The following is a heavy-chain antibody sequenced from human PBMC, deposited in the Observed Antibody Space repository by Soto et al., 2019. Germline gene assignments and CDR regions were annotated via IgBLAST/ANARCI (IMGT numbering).Heavy chain of an antibody. CDR3: ARDAIPNDYGDYEHFDC. D-gene: IGHD4-17*01. V-gene: IGHV1-69*12. CDR1: GGTFSSYA. Sequence: QVQLVQSGAEVKKPGSSVKVSCKASGGTFSSYAISWVRQAPGQGLEWMGGIIPIFGTANYAQKFQGRVTITADESTSTAYMELSSLRSEDTAVYYCARDAIPNDYGDYEHFDCWGQGTLVTVSS. J-gene: IGHJ4*02. CDR2: IIPIFGTA.